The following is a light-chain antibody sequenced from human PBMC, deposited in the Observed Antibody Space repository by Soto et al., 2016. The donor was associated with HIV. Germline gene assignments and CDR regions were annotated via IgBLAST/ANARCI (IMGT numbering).Light chain of an antibody. Sequence: DIQMTQSPSSLSASVGDRVTITCRASQGITSSLAWYQQNQGKPLTSYSMLHPDWKVGSQSRFSGSGSGTEYTLTISSLQSEDFATYYCQQYYSNLWTFGQGTKVEI. CDR3: QQYYSNLWT. CDR1: QGITSS. J-gene: IGKJ1*01. CDR2: LHP. V-gene: IGKV1-NL1*01.